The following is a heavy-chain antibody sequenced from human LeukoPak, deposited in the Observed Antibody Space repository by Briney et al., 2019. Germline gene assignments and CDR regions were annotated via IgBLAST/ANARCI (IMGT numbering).Heavy chain of an antibody. CDR1: GYTFTSYG. V-gene: IGHV1-18*01. D-gene: IGHD3-22*01. Sequence: ASVKVSCKASGYTFTSYGISWVRQAPGQGLEWMGWISAYNGNTNYAQKLQGRVTMTTDTSTSTAYMELRSLRSDDTAVYYCARGDSIYYYDSSGCFDIWGQGTMVTVSS. J-gene: IGHJ3*02. CDR2: ISAYNGNT. CDR3: ARGDSIYYYDSSGCFDI.